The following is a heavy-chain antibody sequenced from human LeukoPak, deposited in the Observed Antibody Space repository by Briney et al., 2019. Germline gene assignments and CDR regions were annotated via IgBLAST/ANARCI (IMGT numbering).Heavy chain of an antibody. D-gene: IGHD2-21*02. Sequence: GGSLRLSCGASDFSFSSYTMNWVRQAPGRGLEWVSSISSGGSTINYADSVKGRFTISRDNAKHSLYLQMNSLRAEDTAVYYCAREAGGDIDYWGQGTLVTVSS. CDR1: DFSFSSYT. V-gene: IGHV3-48*01. CDR3: AREAGGDIDY. CDR2: ISSGGSTI. J-gene: IGHJ4*02.